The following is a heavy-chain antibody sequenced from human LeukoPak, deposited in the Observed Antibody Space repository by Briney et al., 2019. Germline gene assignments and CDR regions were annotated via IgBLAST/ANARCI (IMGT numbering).Heavy chain of an antibody. Sequence: ASVKVSCKASGYTFTSYGISWVRQAPGQGLEWMGWISAYNGNTNYAQKLQGRVTMTTDTSTSTAYMELRSLRSDDTAVYYCARDRDDSSGYYFYYYYYMDVWGNGTTVTVSS. J-gene: IGHJ6*03. CDR3: ARDRDDSSGYYFYYYYYMDV. CDR2: ISAYNGNT. D-gene: IGHD3-22*01. CDR1: GYTFTSYG. V-gene: IGHV1-18*01.